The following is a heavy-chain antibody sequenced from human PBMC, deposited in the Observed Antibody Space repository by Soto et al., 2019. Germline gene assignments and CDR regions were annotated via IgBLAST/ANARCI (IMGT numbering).Heavy chain of an antibody. V-gene: IGHV1-3*01. Sequence: QVQLVQSGAEVKKPGASVKVSCKASGYTFTSYAMHWVRQAPGQRLEWMGWINAGNGNTKYSQKFQGRDTINRDVSASTPYMELSSLRAEDTAVYYCASFDSGSYSAFDYWGQGTLVTVSS. D-gene: IGHD1-26*01. CDR3: ASFDSGSYSAFDY. J-gene: IGHJ4*02. CDR2: INAGNGNT. CDR1: GYTFTSYA.